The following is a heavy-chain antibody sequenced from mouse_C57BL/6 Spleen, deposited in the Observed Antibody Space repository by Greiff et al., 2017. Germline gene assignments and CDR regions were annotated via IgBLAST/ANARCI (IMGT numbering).Heavy chain of an antibody. D-gene: IGHD1-1*02. J-gene: IGHJ4*01. CDR3: ASHGGSYYYAMDY. CDR2: IDPEDGPT. Sequence: EVQLQQSGAELVKPGASVKLSCKASGYNFTGYYMHWVKQRPEQGLEWIGRIDPEDGPTKYAPKFQGKATITANTSSNTAYLQLSSLTSEDTAVYYCASHGGSYYYAMDYWGQGTSVTVSS. V-gene: IGHV14-2*01. CDR1: GYNFTGYY.